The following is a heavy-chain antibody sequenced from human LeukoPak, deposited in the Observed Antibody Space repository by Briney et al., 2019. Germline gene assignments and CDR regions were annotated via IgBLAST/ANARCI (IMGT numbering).Heavy chain of an antibody. D-gene: IGHD5-18*01. V-gene: IGHV3-30*02. J-gene: IGHJ4*02. CDR2: IRFDGSNK. CDR1: GFRFSYHD. CDR3: AKSTAGDY. Sequence: GGSLRLSCAASGFRFSYHDMHWVRQAPGKGLEWVAFIRFDGSNKYYADSVKGRFTISRDNSKNTLYLQMNSLRAEDTAVYYCAKSTAGDYWGQGTLVTVSS.